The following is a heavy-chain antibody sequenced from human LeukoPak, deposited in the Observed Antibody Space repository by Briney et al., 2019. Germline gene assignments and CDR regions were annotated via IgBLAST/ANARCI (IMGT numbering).Heavy chain of an antibody. CDR1: GFTFSSYW. J-gene: IGHJ4*02. Sequence: GGSLRLSCAASGFTFSSYWMHWVRQAPGKGLEWVSAISGSGGSTYYADSVKGRFTISRDNSKNTLYLQMNSLRAEDTAVYYCAKGYDLWSGPFVWGQGTLVTVSS. V-gene: IGHV3-23*01. CDR2: ISGSGGST. D-gene: IGHD3-3*01. CDR3: AKGYDLWSGPFV.